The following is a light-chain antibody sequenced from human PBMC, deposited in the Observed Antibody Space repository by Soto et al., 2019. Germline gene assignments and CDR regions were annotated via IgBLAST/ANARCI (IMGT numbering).Light chain of an antibody. CDR3: QHYNNWPRFT. J-gene: IGKJ2*01. CDR2: GAS. Sequence: EIVMTQSPATLSVSPGDRATLSCRASQSVSSNLAWYQQKPGQAPRILIYGASTRATGIPARFSGSGSGTEFTITISSLQSEDFAVYYCQHYNNWPRFTFGQGTKMEIK. V-gene: IGKV3-15*01. CDR1: QSVSSN.